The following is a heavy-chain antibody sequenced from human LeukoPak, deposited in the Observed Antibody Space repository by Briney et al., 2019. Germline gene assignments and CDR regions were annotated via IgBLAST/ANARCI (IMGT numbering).Heavy chain of an antibody. V-gene: IGHV3-23*01. J-gene: IGHJ5*02. CDR1: GFTFSSYA. CDR3: ANSGYSYGQSGWFDP. D-gene: IGHD5-18*01. Sequence: PGGSLRLSCAASGFTFSSYAMSWARQAPGKGLEWASAISDSGGSTYYADSVKGRFTISRDNSKNTLYLQMNSLRAEDTAVYYCANSGYSYGQSGWFDPWGQGTLVTVSS. CDR2: ISDSGGST.